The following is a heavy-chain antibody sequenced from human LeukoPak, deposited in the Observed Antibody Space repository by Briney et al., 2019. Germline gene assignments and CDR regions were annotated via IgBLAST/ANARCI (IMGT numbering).Heavy chain of an antibody. CDR2: IYYSGST. CDR3: ARDGQAGYFDY. CDR1: GGSISSYY. Sequence: SETLSLTCTVSGGSISSYYWSWIRQPPGKGLEWIGYIYYSGSTSYNPSLKSRVTISVDTSKNQFSLKLSSVTAADTAVYYCARDGQAGYFDYWGQGTLVTVSS. J-gene: IGHJ4*02. V-gene: IGHV4-59*01.